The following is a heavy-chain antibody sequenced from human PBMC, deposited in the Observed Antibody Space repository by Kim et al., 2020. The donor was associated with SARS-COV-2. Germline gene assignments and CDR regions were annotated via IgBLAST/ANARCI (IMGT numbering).Heavy chain of an antibody. Sequence: SETLSLTCTVSGGSISSSSYYWGWIRQPPGKGLEWIGSIYYNGSTYCNPSLKSRVTISVDTSKNQFSLKLSSVTAADTAVYYCARHGGGDYYGSGSYYIYFDYWGPGTLVTVSS. V-gene: IGHV4-39*01. CDR3: ARHGGGDYYGSGSYYIYFDY. D-gene: IGHD3-10*01. CDR1: GGSISSSSYY. CDR2: IYYNGST. J-gene: IGHJ4*02.